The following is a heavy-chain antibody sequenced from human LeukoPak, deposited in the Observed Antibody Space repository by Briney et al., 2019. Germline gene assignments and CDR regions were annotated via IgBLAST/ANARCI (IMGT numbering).Heavy chain of an antibody. J-gene: IGHJ4*02. V-gene: IGHV3-23*01. Sequence: GGSLRLSCAASGFTFSSYAMSWVRQAPGKGLEWVSAISGSGGSTYYADSVKGRFTISRDNSKNTLYLQMNSLRAEDTAVYYCAKAYHCSSTSCYGGFDYWGQGTLVTVSS. CDR2: ISGSGGST. CDR3: AKAYHCSSTSCYGGFDY. CDR1: GFTFSSYA. D-gene: IGHD2-2*01.